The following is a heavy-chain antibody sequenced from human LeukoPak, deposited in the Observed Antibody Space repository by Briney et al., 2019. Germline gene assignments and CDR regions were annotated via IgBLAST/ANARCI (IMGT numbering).Heavy chain of an antibody. CDR3: ARTTREHYYYYMDV. D-gene: IGHD1-1*01. Sequence: SQTLSLTCTVSGVYITNGLYFWNWIRQPAGKGLEWIGRIYTSGSTNYNPSLKSRVTMSVDTSKNQFSLKLSSVTAADTAVYYCARTTREHYYYYMDVWGKGTTVTISS. CDR2: IYTSGST. V-gene: IGHV4-61*02. J-gene: IGHJ6*03. CDR1: GVYITNGLYF.